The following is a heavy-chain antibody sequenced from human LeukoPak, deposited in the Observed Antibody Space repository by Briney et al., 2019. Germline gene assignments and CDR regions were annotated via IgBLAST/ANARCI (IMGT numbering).Heavy chain of an antibody. CDR1: GGSINNYY. D-gene: IGHD2-15*01. CDR3: ARGRYCSADICSGGDAFDI. V-gene: IGHV4-4*07. Sequence: SETLSLTCTVSGGSINNYYWSWIRQPAGKGLEWIGRIYIRGSTNYNPSLKSRVTMSVDTSKNQFSLKLSSVTAADTAVYYCARGRYCSADICSGGDAFDIWGQGTMVSVSS. J-gene: IGHJ3*02. CDR2: IYIRGST.